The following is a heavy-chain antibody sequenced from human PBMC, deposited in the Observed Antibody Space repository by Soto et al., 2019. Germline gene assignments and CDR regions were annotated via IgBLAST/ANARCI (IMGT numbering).Heavy chain of an antibody. CDR3: ARGSTRGYSYGYRLDY. CDR2: IWYDGSNK. D-gene: IGHD5-18*01. J-gene: IGHJ4*02. CDR1: GFTFSSYG. V-gene: IGHV3-33*01. Sequence: GGSLSLSCAASGFTFSSYGMHWVRQAPGKGLEWVAVIWYDGSNKYYADSVKGRFTISRDNSKNTLYLQMNSLRAEDTAVYYCARGSTRGYSYGYRLDYWGQGTLVTVSS.